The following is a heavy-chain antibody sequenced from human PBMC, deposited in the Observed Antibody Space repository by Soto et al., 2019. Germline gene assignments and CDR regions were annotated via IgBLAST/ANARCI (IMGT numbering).Heavy chain of an antibody. CDR3: ARDLAAAMDYYGMDV. Sequence: GASVKVSCKASGGTFSSYTISWVRQAPGQGLEWMGRINPILGITNYAQKFQGRVTITGDKSTSTAYMELSRLRSDDTAVYYCARDLAAAMDYYGMDVWGQGTTVTVS. V-gene: IGHV1-69*04. CDR2: INPILGIT. J-gene: IGHJ6*02. CDR1: GGTFSSYT. D-gene: IGHD6-13*01.